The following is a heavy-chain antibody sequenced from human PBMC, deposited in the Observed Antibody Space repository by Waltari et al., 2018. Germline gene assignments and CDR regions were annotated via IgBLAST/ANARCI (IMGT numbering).Heavy chain of an antibody. J-gene: IGHJ5*02. CDR3: ARVVWSRFDP. CDR2: IYYSGST. Sequence: QVQLQESGPGLVKPSEILSLTCTVSGGSISSYYWSWIRQPPGKGLEWIGYIYYSGSTNYNPSLKSRVTISVDTSKNQFSLKLSSVTAADTAVYYCARVVWSRFDPWGQGTLVTVSS. V-gene: IGHV4-59*01. CDR1: GGSISSYY. D-gene: IGHD2-21*01.